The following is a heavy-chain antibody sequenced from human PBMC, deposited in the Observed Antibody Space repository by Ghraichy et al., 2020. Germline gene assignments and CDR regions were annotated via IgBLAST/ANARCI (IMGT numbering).Heavy chain of an antibody. Sequence: ASVKVSCKASGYTFTSYGISWVQQAPGQGLEWMGWISAYNGNTNYAQKLQGRVTMTTDTSTSTAYMELRSLRSDDTAVYYCARGQRTDYYYYYGMDVWGQGTTVTVSS. V-gene: IGHV1-18*01. CDR3: ARGQRTDYYYYYGMDV. J-gene: IGHJ6*02. CDR2: ISAYNGNT. CDR1: GYTFTSYG. D-gene: IGHD1-14*01.